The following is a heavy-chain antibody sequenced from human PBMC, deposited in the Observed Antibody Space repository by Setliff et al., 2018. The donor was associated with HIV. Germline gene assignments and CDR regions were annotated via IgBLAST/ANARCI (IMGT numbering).Heavy chain of an antibody. CDR3: ASSLYSSSSFDY. D-gene: IGHD6-6*01. J-gene: IGHJ4*02. Sequence: PSETLSLTCTVSGDSIRSGSYYWSWIRQPAGKGLEWIGRMYTSGGTNYNPSLKSRVTIAVDRSKNQFSLKLSSATAADTAVYYCASSLYSSSSFDYWGQGMLVTSPQ. V-gene: IGHV4-61*02. CDR1: GDSIRSGSYY. CDR2: MYTSGGT.